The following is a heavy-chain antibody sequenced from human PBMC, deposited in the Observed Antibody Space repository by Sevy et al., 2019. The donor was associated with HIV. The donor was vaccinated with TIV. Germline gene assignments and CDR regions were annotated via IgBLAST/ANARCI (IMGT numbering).Heavy chain of an antibody. J-gene: IGHJ4*02. CDR1: GFTFSNYY. V-gene: IGHV3-74*01. Sequence: GGSLRLSCAASGFTFSNYYMNWVRQGPGKGLVWVARLNGDGSDINYADSVRGRFTISRDNTKNTLYLQMSSLRGEDTAVYYCFVRIRDSSEIDYXXXGTLVTVSS. CDR3: FVRIRDSSEIDY. CDR2: LNGDGSDI. D-gene: IGHD6-6*01.